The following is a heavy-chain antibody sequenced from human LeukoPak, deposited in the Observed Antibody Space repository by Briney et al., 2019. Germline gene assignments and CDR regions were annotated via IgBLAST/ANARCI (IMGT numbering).Heavy chain of an antibody. Sequence: PGGSLRLSCAASGFTFSSYWMHWVRQAPGKGLVWVSRINSDGSSTSYADSVKGRFTISRDNAKNTLYLQMNSLRAEDTAVYYCARNPRYSSGWYSDYWGQGTLVTVSS. CDR2: INSDGSST. CDR1: GFTFSSYW. J-gene: IGHJ4*02. V-gene: IGHV3-74*01. CDR3: ARNPRYSSGWYSDY. D-gene: IGHD6-19*01.